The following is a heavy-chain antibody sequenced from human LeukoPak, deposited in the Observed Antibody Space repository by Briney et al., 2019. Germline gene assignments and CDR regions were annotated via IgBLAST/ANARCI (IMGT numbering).Heavy chain of an antibody. CDR2: ISSDASIT. CDR1: GFTFSTYW. J-gene: IGHJ4*02. V-gene: IGHV3-74*01. Sequence: QTGGSLRLSCAASGFTFSTYWMHWVRQAPGKGLVWVSRISSDASITSYADPVKGRFTISRDNAKNTLCLQMNSLRAEDTALYYCATSARTYIGSSLDYWGQGTLVTVSS. CDR3: ATSARTYIGSSLDY. D-gene: IGHD2-15*01.